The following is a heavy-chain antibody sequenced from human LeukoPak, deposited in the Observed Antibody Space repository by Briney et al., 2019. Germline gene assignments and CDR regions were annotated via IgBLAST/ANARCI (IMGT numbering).Heavy chain of an antibody. D-gene: IGHD2-2*02. CDR1: GFTFSDYY. V-gene: IGHV3-11*05. CDR2: ISSSSSYT. J-gene: IGHJ2*01. CDR3: ARVSVLYSYWYFDL. Sequence: GGSLRLSCVASGFTFSDYYMGWIRQAPGKGLEWVSYISSSSSYTNYADSMRGRVTISRDNARNSLYLQMNSLRAEDTAVYYCARVSVLYSYWYFDLWGRGTLVTVSS.